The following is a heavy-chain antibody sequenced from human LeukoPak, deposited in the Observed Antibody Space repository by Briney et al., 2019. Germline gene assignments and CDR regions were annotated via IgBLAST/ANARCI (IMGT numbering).Heavy chain of an antibody. CDR2: IWYDGSNK. Sequence: GGSLRLSCAASGFTFSSYGMHWVRQAPGKGLEWVAVIWYDGSNKYYADSVKGRFTISRDNSKNTLYLQMNSLRAEDTAVYYCARGYYGSGSFFAISRGPLYGMDVWGQGTTVTVSS. J-gene: IGHJ6*02. V-gene: IGHV3-33*01. D-gene: IGHD3-10*01. CDR3: ARGYYGSGSFFAISRGPLYGMDV. CDR1: GFTFSSYG.